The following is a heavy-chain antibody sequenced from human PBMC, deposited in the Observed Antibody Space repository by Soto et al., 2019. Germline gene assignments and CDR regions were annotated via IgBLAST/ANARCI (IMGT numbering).Heavy chain of an antibody. D-gene: IGHD3-10*02. J-gene: IGHJ6*02. Sequence: QVQLVQSGAEVKKPGSSVKVSCKASGGTFSSYAISWVRQAPGQGLEWMGGIIPIFGTANYAQKFQGRVTITADESTSTAYMELSILRAEDTAVYYCAREDCSGSCDLGGYCGMDVWGQGTTVTVSS. V-gene: IGHV1-69*01. CDR2: IIPIFGTA. CDR3: AREDCSGSCDLGGYCGMDV. CDR1: GGTFSSYA.